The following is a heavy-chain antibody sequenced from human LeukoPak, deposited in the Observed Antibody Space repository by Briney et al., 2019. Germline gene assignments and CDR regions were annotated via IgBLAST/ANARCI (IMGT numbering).Heavy chain of an antibody. Sequence: PGGSLRLSCAASGFSFSNSAMSWVRQVPGKGLEWVSGLRNTGDSTYYADSAKGRFTLSRDNFKNTLSLQMNSLRAEDTAIYYCARLYSDFWSPIVAWGQGTLVTVSS. D-gene: IGHD3-3*01. J-gene: IGHJ4*02. CDR2: LRNTGDST. CDR3: ARLYSDFWSPIVA. CDR1: GFSFSNSA. V-gene: IGHV3-23*01.